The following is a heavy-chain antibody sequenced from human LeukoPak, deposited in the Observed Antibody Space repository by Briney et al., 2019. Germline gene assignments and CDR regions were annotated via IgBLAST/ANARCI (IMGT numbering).Heavy chain of an antibody. Sequence: SQTLSLTCTVSGGSISSGGYYWSWIRQPPGTGLEWIGYIYRSGSTYYNPSLKSRVTISVDRSKNQFSLKLSSVTAADTAVYYCARGGYSFPYYFDYWGQGTLVTVSS. V-gene: IGHV4-30-2*01. CDR3: ARGGYSFPYYFDY. CDR1: GGSISSGGYY. J-gene: IGHJ4*02. D-gene: IGHD5-18*01. CDR2: IYRSGST.